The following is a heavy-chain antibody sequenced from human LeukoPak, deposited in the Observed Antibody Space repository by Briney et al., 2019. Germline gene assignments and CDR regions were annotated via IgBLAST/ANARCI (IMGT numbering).Heavy chain of an antibody. Sequence: PVKVSCKASGGTFSSYAISWVRQAPGQGLEWMGGIIPIFGTANYAQKFQGRVTITTDESTSTAYMELRSLRSDDTAVYYCARDQLSGSGYYYVWGQGTLVTVSS. CDR1: GGTFSSYA. CDR2: IIPIFGTA. V-gene: IGHV1-69*05. CDR3: ARDQLSGSGYYYV. J-gene: IGHJ4*02. D-gene: IGHD3-22*01.